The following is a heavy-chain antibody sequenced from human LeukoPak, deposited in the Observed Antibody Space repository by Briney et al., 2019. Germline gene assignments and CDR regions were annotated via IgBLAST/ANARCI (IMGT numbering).Heavy chain of an antibody. V-gene: IGHV3-7*01. CDR1: GFIFSNYW. J-gene: IGHJ4*02. D-gene: IGHD6-13*01. CDR2: INKDGSDK. CDR3: ARVPVWGSSRPQFDY. Sequence: GGSLRLSCAASGFIFSNYWMSWVRQAPGKGLEWVANINKDGSDKHYAGSVKGRFTISRDNAKNSLYLQMNSLRAEDTAVYYCARVPVWGSSRPQFDYWGQGTLVTVSS.